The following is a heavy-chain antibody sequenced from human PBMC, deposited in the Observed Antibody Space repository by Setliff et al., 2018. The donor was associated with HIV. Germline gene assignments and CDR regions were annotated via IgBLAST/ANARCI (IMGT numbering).Heavy chain of an antibody. Sequence: GASVKVSCKASGYTSTNYAMHWVRQAPGQRLEWMGWVNAANGYTKYSQKFQGRVTITRDTSANTAYMELSSLRSEDTAVYYCARPRSGGSGSYSWFDPWGQGTLVTVSS. CDR1: GYTSTNYA. CDR3: ARPRSGGSGSYSWFDP. J-gene: IGHJ5*02. D-gene: IGHD3-10*01. V-gene: IGHV1-3*01. CDR2: VNAANGYT.